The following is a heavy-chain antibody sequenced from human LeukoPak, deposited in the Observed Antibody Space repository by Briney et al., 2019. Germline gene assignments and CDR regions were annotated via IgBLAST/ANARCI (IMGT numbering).Heavy chain of an antibody. CDR2: IYHGGST. CDR1: GLTVSSIY. Sequence: GGSLRLSCAASGLTVSSIYMSWVRQAPGKRLEWVSVIYHGGSTYYADSVKGQFTISRDNSKSTLYLQMNRLRAEDTAVYYCASPGGGNYYNSWGQGTLVTVSS. CDR3: ASPGGGNYYNS. J-gene: IGHJ4*02. V-gene: IGHV3-53*01. D-gene: IGHD3-10*01.